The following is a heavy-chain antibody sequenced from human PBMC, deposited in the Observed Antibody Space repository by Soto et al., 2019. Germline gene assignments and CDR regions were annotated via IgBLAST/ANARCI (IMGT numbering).Heavy chain of an antibody. Sequence: GGSLRLSCAASGSIFRSYGVHWVRQAPGKGLEWVALTSHDGSNAYYADAVNGRFTISRDNAKNTVYLQMNSLRAEDTAVYYCAKQGIEVAGTDYFDYWGQGALVTVS. CDR2: TSHDGSNA. CDR1: GSIFRSYG. CDR3: AKQGIEVAGTDYFDY. J-gene: IGHJ4*02. D-gene: IGHD6-19*01. V-gene: IGHV3-30*18.